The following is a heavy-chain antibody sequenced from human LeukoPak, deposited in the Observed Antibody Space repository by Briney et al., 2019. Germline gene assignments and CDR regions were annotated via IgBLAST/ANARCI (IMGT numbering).Heavy chain of an antibody. CDR2: ISAYNGNT. CDR3: ARDTLETARQYYYYGMDV. J-gene: IGHJ6*02. Sequence: ASVKVSCKASGYTFTSYDFNWVRQAPGQGLEWMGWISAYNGNTNYAQKLQGRVTMTTDTSTSTAYMELRSLRSDDTAVYYCARDTLETARQYYYYGMDVWGQGTTVTVSS. V-gene: IGHV1-18*01. D-gene: IGHD5-24*01. CDR1: GYTFTSYD.